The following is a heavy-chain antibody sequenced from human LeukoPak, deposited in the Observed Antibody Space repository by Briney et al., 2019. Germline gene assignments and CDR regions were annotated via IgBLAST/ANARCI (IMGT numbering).Heavy chain of an antibody. CDR1: GFTFSSYA. V-gene: IGHV3-23*01. CDR3: ATVLDGYYFDY. CDR2: IGGSGGST. Sequence: GGSLRLSCAASGFTFSSYAMSWVRQAPGKGLEWVSAIGGSGGSTYYADSVKGRFTISRDNSKNTLYLQMNSLRAEDTAVYYCATVLDGYYFDYWGQGTLVTVSS. J-gene: IGHJ4*02. D-gene: IGHD5-24*01.